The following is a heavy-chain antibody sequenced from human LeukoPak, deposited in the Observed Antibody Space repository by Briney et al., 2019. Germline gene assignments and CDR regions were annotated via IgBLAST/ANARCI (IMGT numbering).Heavy chain of an antibody. J-gene: IGHJ4*02. Sequence: GGSLRLSCAASGFTFSNAWMNWVRQAPGKWLEWVGHIKSKTDGGTTDYAAPVKDRFTISRDDSKTTLYLQMNSLKTEDTALYYCTTGRTYWGQGTLVTVSS. V-gene: IGHV3-15*01. CDR3: TTGRTY. CDR2: IKSKTDGGTT. CDR1: GFTFSNAW.